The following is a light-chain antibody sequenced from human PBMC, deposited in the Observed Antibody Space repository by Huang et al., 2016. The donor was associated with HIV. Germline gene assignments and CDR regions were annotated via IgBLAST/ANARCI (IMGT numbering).Light chain of an antibody. Sequence: DIQMTQSPSSLSASVGDRVTISCQASQDIANYLNWYQQKPGQAPKLLIYDASTLQTGVPSRFSGGGSGTDFAFTISSLQPEDIATYYCQQYDSLPPWTFGQGTKVEIQ. CDR1: QDIANY. CDR2: DAS. J-gene: IGKJ1*01. V-gene: IGKV1-33*01. CDR3: QQYDSLPPWT.